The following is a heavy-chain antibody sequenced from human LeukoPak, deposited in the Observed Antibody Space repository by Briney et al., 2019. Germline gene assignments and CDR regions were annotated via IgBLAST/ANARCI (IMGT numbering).Heavy chain of an antibody. Sequence: GGSLRLSCAAPGFTFSSYGISWVRQAPGKGREWGTFISYDGSNKYYADSVKGRFSISRDNSKNTLFLQINSLRTEDTAVYHCARQHTSSWFFGFDFWGQGTLVTVSS. CDR3: ARQHTSSWFFGFDF. CDR1: GFTFSSYG. V-gene: IGHV3-30*03. CDR2: ISYDGSNK. J-gene: IGHJ4*02. D-gene: IGHD6-13*01.